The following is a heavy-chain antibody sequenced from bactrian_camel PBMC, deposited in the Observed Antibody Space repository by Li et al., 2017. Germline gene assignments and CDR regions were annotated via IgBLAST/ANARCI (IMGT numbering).Heavy chain of an antibody. CDR2: IYTTSGRT. J-gene: IGHJ6*01. D-gene: IGHD6*01. CDR1: AYTPANVR. CDR3: AAEPGRYTPPSAVARFRY. V-gene: IGHV3S61*01. Sequence: HVQLVESGGGSVQAGGSLRLSCAFDAYTPANVRMAWFRQAPGKERKGVASIYTTSGRTWYSGSVKGRFTISQDYTKKTMYLQMDKLKPEDTAMYYCAAEPGRYTPPSAVARFRYWGQGTQVTVS.